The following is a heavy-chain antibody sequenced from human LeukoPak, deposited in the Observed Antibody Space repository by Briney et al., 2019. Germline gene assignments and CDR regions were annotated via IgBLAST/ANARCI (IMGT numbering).Heavy chain of an antibody. V-gene: IGHV4-4*02. J-gene: IGHJ4*02. D-gene: IGHD3-22*01. CDR2: IYHSGST. CDR1: GGSISSSNW. CDR3: ARVRDSSGYYFDY. Sequence: SETLSLTCAVSGGSISSSNWWSWVRQPPGKGLEWIGEIYHSGSTNYNPSLKSRVTISVDKSKNQFPLKLSSVTAADTAVYYCARVRDSSGYYFDYWGQGTLVTVSS.